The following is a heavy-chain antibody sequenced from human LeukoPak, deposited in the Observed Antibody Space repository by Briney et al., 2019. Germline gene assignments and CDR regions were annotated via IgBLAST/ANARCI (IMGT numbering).Heavy chain of an antibody. Sequence: SETLSLTCTVSGGSISSGGYYWSWIRQHPGKGLEWIGYIYYSGSTYYNPSLKSRVTISVDTSKNQFSLKLSSVTAADTAVSYCARDYIAMFDPWGQGTLVTVSS. V-gene: IGHV4-31*03. J-gene: IGHJ5*02. CDR3: ARDYIAMFDP. D-gene: IGHD5-18*01. CDR2: IYYSGST. CDR1: GGSISSGGYY.